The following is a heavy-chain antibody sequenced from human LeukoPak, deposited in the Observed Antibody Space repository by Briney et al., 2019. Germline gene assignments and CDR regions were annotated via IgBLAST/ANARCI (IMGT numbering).Heavy chain of an antibody. CDR1: GFTVSSNY. V-gene: IGHV3-66*01. J-gene: IGHJ4*02. Sequence: GGSLRLSCAASGFTVSSNYMSWVRQAPRKGLEWVSVIYSGGSTYYADSVKGRFTISRDNSKNTLYLQMNSLRAEDTAVYYCAGYCTNGVCYGEGGYWGQGTLVTVSS. CDR2: IYSGGST. CDR3: AGYCTNGVCYGEGGY. D-gene: IGHD2-8*01.